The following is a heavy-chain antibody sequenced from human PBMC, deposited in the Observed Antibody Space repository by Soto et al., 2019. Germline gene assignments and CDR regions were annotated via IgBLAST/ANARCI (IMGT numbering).Heavy chain of an antibody. Sequence: QVQLAQSGPEVKKPGASVKVSCKASGYIYTNYGLSWLRQAPGQGLEWVGWISAYTGATDYAKNFKDRVTLTIYTSTTEGYMEVRSLRSDDTAIYYCAIDNGEGGAPLVDYWGQGTLVTVSS. CDR3: AIDNGEGGAPLVDY. V-gene: IGHV1-18*04. J-gene: IGHJ4*02. CDR1: GYIYTNYG. D-gene: IGHD2-8*01. CDR2: ISAYTGAT.